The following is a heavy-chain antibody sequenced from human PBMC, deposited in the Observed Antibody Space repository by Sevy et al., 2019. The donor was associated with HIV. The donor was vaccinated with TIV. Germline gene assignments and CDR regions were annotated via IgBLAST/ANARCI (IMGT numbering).Heavy chain of an antibody. Sequence: SETLSLTCSVSDGSISSYYWSRIRQAPRKGLEWIGYISYSRSTNYNPSLQSRVTMSMDTSKNQFSLKLSSVTAADTAVYFCAQSPIGGFAKLYDNYFDPWGQGILVTVSS. CDR3: AQSPIGGFAKLYDNYFDP. CDR2: ISYSRST. J-gene: IGHJ5*02. D-gene: IGHD1-26*01. V-gene: IGHV4-59*01. CDR1: DGSISSYY.